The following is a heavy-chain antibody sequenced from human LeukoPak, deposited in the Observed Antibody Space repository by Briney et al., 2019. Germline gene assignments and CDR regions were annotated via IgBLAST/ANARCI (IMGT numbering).Heavy chain of an antibody. J-gene: IGHJ6*02. CDR1: GFTFSSYW. Sequence: GGSLRLSCAASGFTFSSYWMSWVRQAPGKGLEWVSAISGSGGSTYYADSVKGRFTISRDNSKNTLYLQMNSLRAEDTAVYYCATRLVPYYYYYYGMDVWGQGTTVTVSS. CDR3: ATRLVPYYYYYYGMDV. CDR2: ISGSGGST. V-gene: IGHV3-23*01. D-gene: IGHD6-19*01.